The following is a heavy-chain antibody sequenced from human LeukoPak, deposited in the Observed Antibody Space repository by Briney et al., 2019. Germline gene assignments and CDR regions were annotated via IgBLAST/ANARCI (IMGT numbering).Heavy chain of an antibody. J-gene: IGHJ6*02. V-gene: IGHV3-53*01. CDR3: AKGAGCSSTSCRGAEYYYYGMDV. CDR2: IYRAGST. D-gene: IGHD2-2*01. CDR1: GLTVSNNY. Sequence: GGSLRLSCAASGLTVSNNYMTWVRQAPGKGLEWVSVIYRAGSTYYADSVKGRFTISRDNPKNTLYLQMNSLRAEDTAVYYCAKGAGCSSTSCRGAEYYYYGMDVWGQGTTVTVSS.